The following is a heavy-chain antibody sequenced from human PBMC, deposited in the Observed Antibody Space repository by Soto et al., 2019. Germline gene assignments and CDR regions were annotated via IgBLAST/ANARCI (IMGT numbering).Heavy chain of an antibody. J-gene: IGHJ6*03. CDR3: AKATNSGSYYNYYYYYYYMDV. CDR1: GFTFDDYA. CDR2: ISWNSGSI. V-gene: IGHV3-9*01. Sequence: GGSLRLSCAASGFTFDDYAMHWVRQAPGKGLEWVSGISWNSGSIGYADSVKGRFTISRDNAKNSLYLQMNSLRAEDTALYYCAKATNSGSYYNYYYYYYYMDVWGKGTTVTVSS. D-gene: IGHD3-10*01.